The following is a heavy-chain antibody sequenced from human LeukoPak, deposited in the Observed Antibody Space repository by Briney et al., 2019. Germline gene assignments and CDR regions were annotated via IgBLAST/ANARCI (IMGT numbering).Heavy chain of an antibody. J-gene: IGHJ6*03. Sequence: SETLSLTCAVYGGSFSGYYWSWIRQPPGKGLEWIGEINHSGSTNYNPSLKSRVTISVDTSKNQFSLKLSSVTAADTAVYYCARLLSRIEGGYYYYMDVWGKGTTVTVSS. CDR3: ARLLSRIEGGYYYYMDV. V-gene: IGHV4-34*01. CDR1: GGSFSGYY. D-gene: IGHD1-14*01. CDR2: INHSGST.